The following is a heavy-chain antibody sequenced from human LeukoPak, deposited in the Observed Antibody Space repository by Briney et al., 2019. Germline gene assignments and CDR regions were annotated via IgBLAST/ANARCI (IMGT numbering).Heavy chain of an antibody. CDR3: ARALLGGMGYYFDY. D-gene: IGHD3-16*01. V-gene: IGHV3-23*01. CDR1: GFTFSSYA. CDR2: ISGSGGST. Sequence: GSLRLSCAASGFTFSSYAMSWVRQAPGKGLEWVSAISGSGGSTYYADSVKGRFTISRDNSKNTLYLQMNSLRAEDTAVYYCARALLGGMGYYFDYWGQGTLVTVSS. J-gene: IGHJ4*02.